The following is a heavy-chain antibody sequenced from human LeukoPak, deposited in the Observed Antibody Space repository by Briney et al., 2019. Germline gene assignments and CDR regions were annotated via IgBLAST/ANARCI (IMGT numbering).Heavy chain of an antibody. CDR3: ATGRYFDWLYTFDY. D-gene: IGHD3-9*01. Sequence: ASVKVSCKVSGYTLTELSMHWVRQAPGKGLEWMGGFDPEDGETIYAQKFQGRVTMTEDTSTDTAYMELSSLRSEDAAVYYCATGRYFDWLYTFDYWGQGTLVTVSS. J-gene: IGHJ4*02. CDR1: GYTLTELS. CDR2: FDPEDGET. V-gene: IGHV1-24*01.